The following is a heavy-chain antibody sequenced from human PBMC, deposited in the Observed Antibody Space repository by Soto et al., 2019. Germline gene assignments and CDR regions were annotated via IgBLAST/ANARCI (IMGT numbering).Heavy chain of an antibody. CDR1: GFSLSTSGMC. CDR2: IDCDDDK. D-gene: IGHD3-16*02. CDR3: ARIRAYYDYVWGSYRSHYYYYSGMDF. J-gene: IGHJ6*02. Sequence: XGPPQVTRTQTLTLTCTFSGFSLSTSGMCVSCIRQPPWNALEWLALIDCDDDKYYSTSLKTRLTISKDTSKNQVVLTMTNMDPVDKATYYCARIRAYYDYVWGSYRSHYYYYSGMDFWGQGTTVTVSS. V-gene: IGHV2-70*01.